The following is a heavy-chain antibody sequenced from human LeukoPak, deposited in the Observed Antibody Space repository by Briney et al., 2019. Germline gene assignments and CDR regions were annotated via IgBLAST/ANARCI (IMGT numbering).Heavy chain of an antibody. D-gene: IGHD4-17*01. V-gene: IGHV6-1*01. CDR2: TYYRSKWYS. Sequence: TSQTLSLTCAISGDSVSSSSAAWNWIRQSPSRGLEWLGRTYYRSKWYSDYPISVKSRISFNPDTSKNQFSLQLNSVTPEDTAVYYCARLDYRGYDAFDIWGPGTMVTVSS. J-gene: IGHJ3*02. CDR1: GDSVSSSSAA. CDR3: ARLDYRGYDAFDI.